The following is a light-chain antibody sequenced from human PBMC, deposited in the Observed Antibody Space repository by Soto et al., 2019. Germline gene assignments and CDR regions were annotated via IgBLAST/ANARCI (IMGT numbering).Light chain of an antibody. CDR1: QSVSNY. CDR2: DAT. J-gene: IGKJ4*01. V-gene: IGKV3-11*01. CDR3: QQRYNWPPLT. Sequence: ENVLTQSPATLSLSPGERATLSCRASQSVSNYVAWYQQKPGQAPSLLIYDATHRATGIPARFSGSGSGTDFTLTISSLEPDDFGVYYCQQRYNWPPLTFGGGTKVDIK.